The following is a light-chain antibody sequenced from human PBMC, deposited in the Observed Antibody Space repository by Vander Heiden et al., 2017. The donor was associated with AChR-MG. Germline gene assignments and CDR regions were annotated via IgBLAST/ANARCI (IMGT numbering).Light chain of an antibody. CDR2: RDK. V-gene: IGLV3-9*01. J-gene: IGLJ2*01. CDR1: NIGGRY. Sequence: SYELTQPLSVSVALGQTARIACGGNNIGGRYVHWYQQKPGQAPVLVLYRDKNRPSGIPERLSGSNSGDTATLTISSAQAGDEADYYCQVWDSTTVVFGGGTKLTVL. CDR3: QVWDSTTVV.